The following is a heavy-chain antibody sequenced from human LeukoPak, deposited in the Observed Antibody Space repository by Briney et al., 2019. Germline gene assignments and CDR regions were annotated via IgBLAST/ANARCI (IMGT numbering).Heavy chain of an antibody. V-gene: IGHV3-23*01. CDR3: AKAVGIGSGSYNH. J-gene: IGHJ5*02. Sequence: GGSLRLSCAASGFTVSTNYMSWVLQAPGKGLEWVSAISGSGGSTYYANSVKGRFTISSDNSKNTLYLQMNSLRAEDTAVYYCAKAVGIGSGSYNHWGQGTLVTVSS. CDR1: GFTVSTNY. CDR2: ISGSGGST. D-gene: IGHD3-10*01.